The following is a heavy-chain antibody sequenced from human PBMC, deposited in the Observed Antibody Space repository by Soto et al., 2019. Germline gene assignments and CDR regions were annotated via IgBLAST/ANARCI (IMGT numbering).Heavy chain of an antibody. CDR3: ARDLTYYDFWRGYYETGY. V-gene: IGHV1-2*02. Sequence: ASVNLSCTASGSTFTGYYMYWVRQAPGQGLEWMGWINPNSGGTNYAQKFQGRVTMTRDTSISTAYMELSRLRSDDTAVYYCARDLTYYDFWRGYYETGYRGQGTLVTVSS. J-gene: IGHJ4*02. D-gene: IGHD3-3*01. CDR2: INPNSGGT. CDR1: GSTFTGYY.